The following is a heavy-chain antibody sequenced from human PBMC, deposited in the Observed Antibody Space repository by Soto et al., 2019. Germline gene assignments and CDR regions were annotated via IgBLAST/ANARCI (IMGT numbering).Heavy chain of an antibody. J-gene: IGHJ6*02. CDR1: GGSFSGYY. V-gene: IGHV4-34*01. Sequence: PSETLSLTCAVYGGSFSGYYWSWIRQPPGKGLEWIGEINHSGSTNYNPSLKSRVTISVDTSKNQLSLKLSSVTAADTAVYYCARGRVGATRVYYYYGMDVWGQGTTVTVSS. CDR3: ARGRVGATRVYYYYGMDV. CDR2: INHSGST. D-gene: IGHD1-26*01.